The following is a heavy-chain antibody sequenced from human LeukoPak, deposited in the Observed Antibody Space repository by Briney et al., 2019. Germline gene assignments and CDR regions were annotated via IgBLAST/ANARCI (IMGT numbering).Heavy chain of an antibody. V-gene: IGHV1-69*06. D-gene: IGHD2-2*01. Sequence: GASVKVSCKASGGTFSSYAISWVRQAPGQGLEWMGGIIPILDTKNNAQTSQGRVPITPDKSTSTAYMELSSLRSEDTAVYYCARVKASHRQDAFDIWGQGTMVTVSS. CDR1: GGTFSSYA. J-gene: IGHJ3*02. CDR3: ARVKASHRQDAFDI. CDR2: IIPILDTK.